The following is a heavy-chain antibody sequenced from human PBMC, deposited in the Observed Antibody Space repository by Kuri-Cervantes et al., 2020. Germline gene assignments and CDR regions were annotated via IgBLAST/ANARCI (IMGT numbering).Heavy chain of an antibody. D-gene: IGHD2-2*01. V-gene: IGHV3-21*01. Sequence: GGSLRLSCAASGFTFSSYSMNWVRQAPGKGLEWVSSISSSSSYIYYADSVKGRFTISRDNAKNSLYLQMNSLRAEDTAVYYCARSRYCNSTSCYAGRGYYFDYWGQGTLVTVSS. CDR1: GFTFSSYS. J-gene: IGHJ4*02. CDR3: ARSRYCNSTSCYAGRGYYFDY. CDR2: ISSSSSYI.